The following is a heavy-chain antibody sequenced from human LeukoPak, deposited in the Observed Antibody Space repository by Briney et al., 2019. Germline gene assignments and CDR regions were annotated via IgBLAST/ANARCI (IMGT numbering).Heavy chain of an antibody. D-gene: IGHD3-10*01. J-gene: IGHJ4*02. Sequence: VSTISNGGASTYYADSVKVRFTISRDNSKNTLYLQMNSLRAEDTAVYSCAKEYYSGSGTYLYYFDYWGQGTLVTVSS. V-gene: IGHV3-23*01. CDR3: AKEYYSGSGTYLYYFDY. CDR2: ISNGGAST.